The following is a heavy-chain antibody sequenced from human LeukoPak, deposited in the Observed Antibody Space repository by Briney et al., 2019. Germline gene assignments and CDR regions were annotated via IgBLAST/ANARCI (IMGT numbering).Heavy chain of an antibody. Sequence: SETLSLTCAVYGGSISGYYWSWLRQPPGKGLEGVGEIHYTGATSYNPSLKSRATISIETCKNQVSLKLSSVTAADTAVYYCTRENILSGYCFDFWGQGALVTVSS. CDR2: IHYTGAT. CDR3: TRENILSGYCFDF. V-gene: IGHV4-34*01. D-gene: IGHD3-9*01. J-gene: IGHJ4*02. CDR1: GGSISGYY.